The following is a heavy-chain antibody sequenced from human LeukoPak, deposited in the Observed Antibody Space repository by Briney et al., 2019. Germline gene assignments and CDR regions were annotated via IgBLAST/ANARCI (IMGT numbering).Heavy chain of an antibody. CDR2: ITGSGGST. CDR3: VKSGAAYGSEFDY. CDR1: GFTFGSYA. Sequence: GGSLRLSCAASGFTFGSYAMSWVRQVPGKGLEWVAAITGSGGSTYYADSVKGRFTISRDNSKNTLYLQMNSLRAEDTAVYYCVKSGAAYGSEFDYWGQGTLVTVSS. D-gene: IGHD3-10*01. J-gene: IGHJ4*02. V-gene: IGHV3-23*01.